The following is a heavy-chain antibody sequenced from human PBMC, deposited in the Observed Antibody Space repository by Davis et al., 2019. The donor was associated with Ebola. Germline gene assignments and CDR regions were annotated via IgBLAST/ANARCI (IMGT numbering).Heavy chain of an antibody. Sequence: AASVKVSCKASGYTFTGYYMHWVRQAPGQGLEWMGWINPNSGGTNYAQKFQGWVTMTRNTSISTAYMELSSLRSEDTAVYYCARGDLTGTFDYWGQGTLVTVSS. J-gene: IGHJ4*02. V-gene: IGHV1-2*04. CDR1: GYTFTGYY. CDR3: ARGDLTGTFDY. D-gene: IGHD1-20*01. CDR2: INPNSGGT.